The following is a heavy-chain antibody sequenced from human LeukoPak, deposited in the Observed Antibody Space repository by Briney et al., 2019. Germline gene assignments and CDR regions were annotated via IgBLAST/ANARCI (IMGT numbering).Heavy chain of an antibody. CDR3: AKGGNDFYYYGLDV. Sequence: GGSLRLSCAASGFTFSTYAMGWVRQAPGKGLEWVSAISGSGSDIYYADFVKGRFTISRDNSRNTLYLQMHSLRVEDTARYYCAKGGNDFYYYGLDVWGQGTTVTVSS. J-gene: IGHJ6*02. CDR2: ISGSGSDI. V-gene: IGHV3-23*01. CDR1: GFTFSTYA. D-gene: IGHD1-1*01.